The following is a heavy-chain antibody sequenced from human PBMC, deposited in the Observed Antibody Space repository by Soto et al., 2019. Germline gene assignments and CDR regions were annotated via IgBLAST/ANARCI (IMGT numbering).Heavy chain of an antibody. CDR2: ISYDGRNK. CDR3: ARDRPRSGSYYDPPYYYYGMDV. D-gene: IGHD3-10*01. CDR1: GFTFSNNA. V-gene: IGHV3-30-3*01. Sequence: QVQLVESGGGVVQPGRSLRLSRVASGFTFSNNAMHWVRQAPGKGLECVALISYDGRNKYYADSVKGRFTISRDNSKNTLYLQMNSLRAEDTAVYYCARDRPRSGSYYDPPYYYYGMDVWGQGTTVTVSS. J-gene: IGHJ6*02.